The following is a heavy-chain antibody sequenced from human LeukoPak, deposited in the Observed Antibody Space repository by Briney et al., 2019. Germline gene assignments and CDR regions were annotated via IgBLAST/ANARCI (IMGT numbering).Heavy chain of an antibody. CDR3: ARGVSGSLYYFDY. J-gene: IGHJ4*02. CDR2: INHSGST. D-gene: IGHD1-26*01. Sequence: SETLSLTCAVYGGSFSGYYWSWIRQPPGKGLEWIGEINHSGSTNYNPSLKSRVTIPVDTSKNQFSLKLSSVTAADTAVYYCARGVSGSLYYFDYWGQGTLVTVSS. V-gene: IGHV4-34*01. CDR1: GGSFSGYY.